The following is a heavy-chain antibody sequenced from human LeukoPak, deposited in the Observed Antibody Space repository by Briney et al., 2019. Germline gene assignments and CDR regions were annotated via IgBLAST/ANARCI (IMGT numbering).Heavy chain of an antibody. D-gene: IGHD3-3*01. CDR1: GFTFSSFG. CDR3: AKTSLSDPSGHYYYMDV. Sequence: GGSLRLSCAASGFTFSSFGMHWVRQAPGKGLEWVAFIRFDGTSEFYADSVKARFTISRDNSQNTVSLQLNNLRIEDTALYYCAKTSLSDPSGHYYYMDVWGKGTTVTVSS. CDR2: IRFDGTSE. V-gene: IGHV3-30*02. J-gene: IGHJ6*03.